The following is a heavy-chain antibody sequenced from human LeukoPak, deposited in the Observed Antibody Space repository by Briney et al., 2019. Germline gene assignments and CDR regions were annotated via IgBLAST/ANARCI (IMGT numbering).Heavy chain of an antibody. CDR3: ARGSGLVVRGDYFDY. Sequence: PGGSLRLSCAASGFTFSRYGMHWVRQAPGKGLEGVSAIWYDGSEKYYVDSVKGPVTISRDNSKNTVYLKMNSLRVEDTAVYYCARGSGLVVRGDYFDYWGQGTLVTVSS. V-gene: IGHV3-33*01. D-gene: IGHD3-10*01. CDR1: GFTFSRYG. CDR2: IWYDGSEK. J-gene: IGHJ4*02.